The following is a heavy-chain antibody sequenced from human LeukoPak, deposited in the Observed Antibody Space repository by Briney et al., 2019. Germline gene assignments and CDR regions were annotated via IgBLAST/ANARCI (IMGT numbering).Heavy chain of an antibody. CDR2: ISYDGNNK. CDR3: VKDQGGWTFGY. D-gene: IGHD6-19*01. CDR1: GFTFNTYG. Sequence: GGSLRLSCAASGFTFNTYGMHWVRQAPGKGLEWVAVISYDGNNKYYADSVKGRFTISRDDSKNTLYLQMNSLRADDTAVYFCVKDQGGWTFGYWGQGALVTVSS. V-gene: IGHV3-30*18. J-gene: IGHJ4*02.